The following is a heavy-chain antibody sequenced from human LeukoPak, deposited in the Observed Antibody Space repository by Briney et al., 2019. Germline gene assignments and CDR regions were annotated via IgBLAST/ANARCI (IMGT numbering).Heavy chain of an antibody. J-gene: IGHJ6*03. CDR3: ARQTTYYYYYMDV. CDR2: IYHSGST. CDR1: GYSISGGYY. D-gene: IGHD1-7*01. V-gene: IGHV4-38-2*02. Sequence: SETPSLTCSVSGYSISGGYYWGWIRQPPGKGLEWIGSIYHSGSTYYNPSLKSRVTISVDTSKNQFSLKLSSVTAADTAVYYCARQTTYYYYYMDVWGKGTTVTVSS.